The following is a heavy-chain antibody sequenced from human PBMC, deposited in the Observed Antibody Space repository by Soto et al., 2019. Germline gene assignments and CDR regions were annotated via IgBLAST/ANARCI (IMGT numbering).Heavy chain of an antibody. CDR3: ARALLHLPTVTTTPTTISNWFDP. CDR2: ISAYNGNT. Sequence: ASVKVSCKASGYTFTSYGISWVRQAPGQGLEWMGWISAYNGNTNYAQKLQGRVTMTTDTSTSTAYMELRSLRSDDTAVYYCARALLHLPTVTTTPTTISNWFDPWGQGTLVTVSS. J-gene: IGHJ5*02. D-gene: IGHD4-17*01. CDR1: GYTFTSYG. V-gene: IGHV1-18*01.